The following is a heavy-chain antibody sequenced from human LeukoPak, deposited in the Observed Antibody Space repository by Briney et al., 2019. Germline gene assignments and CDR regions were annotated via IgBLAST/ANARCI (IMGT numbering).Heavy chain of an antibody. Sequence: ASVKVSCKASGYTFTGYYMHWVRQAPGQGLEWMGWMNPNSGGTNYAQKFQGRVTMTRDTSISTAYMELSRLRSDDTAVYYCASLSGPYSGSYLGYNYYYYGMDVWGQGTTVTVSS. J-gene: IGHJ6*02. CDR2: MNPNSGGT. D-gene: IGHD1-26*01. CDR1: GYTFTGYY. CDR3: ASLSGPYSGSYLGYNYYYYGMDV. V-gene: IGHV1-2*02.